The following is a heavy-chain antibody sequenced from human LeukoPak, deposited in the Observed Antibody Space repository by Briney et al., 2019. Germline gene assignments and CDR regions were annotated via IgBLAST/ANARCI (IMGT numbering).Heavy chain of an antibody. CDR2: IYYSGST. J-gene: IGHJ4*02. D-gene: IGHD2-2*02. CDR3: ARSWRAVVVPAAIFRS. CDR1: GGSISSSSYY. V-gene: IGHV4-39*07. Sequence: PSETLSLTCTVSGGSISSSSYYWGWIRQPPGKWLEWIGSIYYSGSTYYNPSLKSRVTISVDTSKNQFSLKLSSVTAADTAVYYCARSWRAVVVPAAIFRSWGQGTLVTVSS.